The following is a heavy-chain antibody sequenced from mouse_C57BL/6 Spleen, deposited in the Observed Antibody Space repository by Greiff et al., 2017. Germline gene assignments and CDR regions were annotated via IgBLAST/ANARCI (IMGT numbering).Heavy chain of an antibody. CDR3: ARQGGYDEGAFDY. D-gene: IGHD2-2*01. CDR1: GFTFSDYG. Sequence: EVQGVESGGGLVKPGGSLKLSCAASGFTFSDYGMHWVRQAPEKGLEWVAYISSGSSTIYYADTVKGRITISRDNAKNTLFLQMTSLRSEDTAMYYCARQGGYDEGAFDYWGQGTTLTVSS. CDR2: ISSGSSTI. V-gene: IGHV5-17*01. J-gene: IGHJ2*01.